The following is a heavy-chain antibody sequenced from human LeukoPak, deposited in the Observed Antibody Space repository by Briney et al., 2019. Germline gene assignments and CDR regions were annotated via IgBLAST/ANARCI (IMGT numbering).Heavy chain of an antibody. Sequence: SETLSLTCTVSGGSISSSSYYWGWTRQPPGKGLEWMRSIYYSGSTYYNPSLKSRVTISVDTSTSQFSLNLISVTAANTAVYYCARQGSGHRVYYYYYYMDVWGKGTTVTVSS. D-gene: IGHD3-3*01. CDR1: GGSISSSSYY. V-gene: IGHV4-39*01. CDR2: IYYSGST. J-gene: IGHJ6*03. CDR3: ARQGSGHRVYYYYYYMDV.